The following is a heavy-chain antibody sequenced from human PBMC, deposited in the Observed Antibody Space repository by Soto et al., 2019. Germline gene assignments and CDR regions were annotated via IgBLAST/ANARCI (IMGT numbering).Heavy chain of an antibody. CDR3: ARDRDDYGSGNYYNRIDF. D-gene: IGHD3-10*01. CDR1: GGIFSTYA. Sequence: QVQLVQSGAEVKKPGSSVKVSCKASGGIFSTYAISWLRRAPGQGLEWMGGIIPIFGTPNYAQRFQGRVTITADESTSTAYMALSRLRYEDTAVYYCARDRDDYGSGNYYNRIDFWGQGTLVTVSS. CDR2: IIPIFGTP. J-gene: IGHJ4*02. V-gene: IGHV1-69*01.